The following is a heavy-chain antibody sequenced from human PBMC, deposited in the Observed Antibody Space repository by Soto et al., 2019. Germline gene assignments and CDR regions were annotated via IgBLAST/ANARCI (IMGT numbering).Heavy chain of an antibody. Sequence: SETLSLTCTVSGGSISLYYWSWIRQPPGKGLEWIGYIYYSGSTNYNPSLKSRVTISVDTSKNQFSLNLSSVTAADTAVYYCARVLSDYGDFAVDYWGQGTLVTVSS. J-gene: IGHJ4*02. D-gene: IGHD4-17*01. CDR2: IYYSGST. CDR1: GGSISLYY. CDR3: ARVLSDYGDFAVDY. V-gene: IGHV4-59*01.